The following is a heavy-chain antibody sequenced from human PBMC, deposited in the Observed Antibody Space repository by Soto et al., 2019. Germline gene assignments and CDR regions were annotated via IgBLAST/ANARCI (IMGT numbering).Heavy chain of an antibody. CDR1: GYIFITYG. D-gene: IGHD1-1*01. CDR3: ARPVSGGNYFFDY. CDR2: INTDDGNT. Sequence: QVQLVQSGAEVKKPGASVKVSCKASGYIFITYGMHWLRQAPGQGLEWMGWINTDDGNTRYSQKFQGRVTITRDTSASTAYMELSSLRSEDTAVYYSARPVSGGNYFFDYWGQGTLVTVSS. J-gene: IGHJ4*02. V-gene: IGHV1-3*04.